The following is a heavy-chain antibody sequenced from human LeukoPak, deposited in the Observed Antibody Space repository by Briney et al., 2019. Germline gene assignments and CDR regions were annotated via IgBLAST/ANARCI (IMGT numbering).Heavy chain of an antibody. D-gene: IGHD1-1*01. CDR1: GYSFTSYW. CDR3: ARWAWEGTGYYYGMDV. Sequence: GESLKISCKGSGYSFTSYWIAWVRQMPGKGLEWMGIIYPGDSDTRYSPSFQGQVTISADKSISTAYLQWSSLKASDTAMYYCARWAWEGTGYYYGMDVWGKGTTVTVSS. CDR2: IYPGDSDT. J-gene: IGHJ6*04. V-gene: IGHV5-51*01.